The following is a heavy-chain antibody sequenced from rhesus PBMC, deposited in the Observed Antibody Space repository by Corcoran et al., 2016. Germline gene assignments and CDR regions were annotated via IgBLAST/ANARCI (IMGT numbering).Heavy chain of an antibody. CDR1: GFTFSSYG. CDR2: INSGGGDT. J-gene: IGHJ4*01. V-gene: IGHV3S5*01. CDR3: AKHGSSYHAGFDY. D-gene: IGHD4-29*01. Sequence: EVQLVETGGGLVQPGGSLKVSCAVSGFTFSSYGMSWVRKGPGKGLEWVLGINSGGGDTYYPDSVKGRFTISRDNSKNTLSLEMNSLRAEDTAVYYCAKHGSSYHAGFDYWGQGVLVTVSS.